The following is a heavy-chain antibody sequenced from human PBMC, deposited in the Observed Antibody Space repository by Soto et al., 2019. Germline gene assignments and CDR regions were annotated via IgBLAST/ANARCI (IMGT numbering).Heavy chain of an antibody. Sequence: EVQLLESGGGLVQPGGSLRLSCAASGFTFSSYAMSWVRQAPGKGLEWVSAISGSGGSTYYADSVKGGFTISRDNSKNTLYLQMNSLRAEDTAVYYCAKDRGALDYYYYGMDVWGQGTTVTVSS. J-gene: IGHJ6*02. CDR1: GFTFSSYA. D-gene: IGHD1-26*01. V-gene: IGHV3-23*01. CDR3: AKDRGALDYYYYGMDV. CDR2: ISGSGGST.